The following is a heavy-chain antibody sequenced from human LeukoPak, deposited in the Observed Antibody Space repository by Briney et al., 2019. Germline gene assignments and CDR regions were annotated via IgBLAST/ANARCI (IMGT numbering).Heavy chain of an antibody. CDR1: GFTFSSYA. CDR3: ASHYDSSGYYWGIGAFDI. V-gene: IGHV3-30-3*01. CDR2: ISYDGSNK. D-gene: IGHD3-22*01. Sequence: GRSLRLSCAASGFTFSSYAMHGVRQAPGKGLEWVAVISYDGSNKYYADSVKGRFTISRDNSKNTLYLQMNSLRAEDTAVYYCASHYDSSGYYWGIGAFDIWGQGTMVTVSS. J-gene: IGHJ3*02.